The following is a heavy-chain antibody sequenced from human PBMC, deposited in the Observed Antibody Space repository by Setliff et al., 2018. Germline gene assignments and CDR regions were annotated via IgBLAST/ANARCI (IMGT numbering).Heavy chain of an antibody. CDR1: GLTLINNG. Sequence: GLTLINNGFHWVRQAPGKGLEWVAIIWHDGTNKYYADSVKGRFDISRDSSKNTVYLQMNSLTAEDTAMYYCATLSKDLNYWGQGTLVTVSS. V-gene: IGHV3-33*01. CDR2: IWHDGTNK. D-gene: IGHD3-3*01. J-gene: IGHJ4*02. CDR3: ATLSKDLNY.